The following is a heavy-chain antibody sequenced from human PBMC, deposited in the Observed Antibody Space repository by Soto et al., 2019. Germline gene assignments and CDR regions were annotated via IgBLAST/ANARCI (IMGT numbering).Heavy chain of an antibody. Sequence: SETLSLTCTVSGGSISSYYWSWIRQPPGKGLEWIGYIYYSGSTNYNPSLKSRVTISVDTSKNQFSLKLSSVTAADTAVYYCARDPYGDYVDYWGQGTLVTVSS. CDR2: IYYSGST. V-gene: IGHV4-59*01. D-gene: IGHD4-17*01. CDR3: ARDPYGDYVDY. J-gene: IGHJ4*02. CDR1: GGSISSYY.